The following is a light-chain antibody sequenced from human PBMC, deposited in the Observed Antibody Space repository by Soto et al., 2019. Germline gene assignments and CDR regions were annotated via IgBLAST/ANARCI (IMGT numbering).Light chain of an antibody. J-gene: IGKJ4*01. V-gene: IGKV3D-15*01. CDR2: GAS. CDR3: HQYYKWPLT. CDR1: QGIGDT. Sequence: EIVMTQSPATLSVSPGEGATLSCRASQGIGDTLAWYQQKPGQAPRLLIYGASNRATGIPDRFSGSGSGTDFTLTISSLLSEDFAVYYCHQYYKWPLTFGGGTKVDIK.